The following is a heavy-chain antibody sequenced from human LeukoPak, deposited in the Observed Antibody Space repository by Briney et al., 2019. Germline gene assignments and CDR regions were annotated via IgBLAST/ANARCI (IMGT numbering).Heavy chain of an antibody. V-gene: IGHV3-7*01. Sequence: PGGSLRLSCAASGFTFSSYWMSWVRQAPGKGLEWVANIKQDGSGKYYVDSVKGRFTISRDNAKNSLYLQMNSLRAEDTAVYYCARDRAVVVVAASRWFDPWGQGTLVIVSS. CDR1: GFTFSSYW. CDR3: ARDRAVVVVAASRWFDP. CDR2: IKQDGSGK. J-gene: IGHJ5*02. D-gene: IGHD2-15*01.